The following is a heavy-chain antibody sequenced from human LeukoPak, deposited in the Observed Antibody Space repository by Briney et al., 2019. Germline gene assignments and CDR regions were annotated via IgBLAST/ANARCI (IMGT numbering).Heavy chain of an antibody. D-gene: IGHD6-13*01. V-gene: IGHV4-59*08. J-gene: IGHJ4*02. Sequence: PSETLSLTCTVSGVSIKSYYWSWIRQPPGKGLEWIGYIYYSGSTNYNPSLKSRVTISVDTSKNQFSLKLSSVTAADTAVYYCARHEYSSSRVFDCWGQGTLVTVSS. CDR1: GVSIKSYY. CDR2: IYYSGST. CDR3: ARHEYSSSRVFDC.